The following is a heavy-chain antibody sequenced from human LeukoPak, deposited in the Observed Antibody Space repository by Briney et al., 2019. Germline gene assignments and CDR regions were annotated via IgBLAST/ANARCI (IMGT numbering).Heavy chain of an antibody. CDR2: IRSKAYGGTT. J-gene: IGHJ4*02. D-gene: IGHD6-13*01. V-gene: IGHV3-49*04. CDR1: GFTFGDYA. CDR3: AGSYPSSWDLTYYFKH. Sequence: GRSLRLSCTASGFTFGDYAMSWVRQAPGKGLEWVGFIRSKAYGGTTEYAASVKGRFTISRDDSKSIAYLQMDSLRAEDTAFYYCAGSYPSSWDLTYYFKHWGRGTLVTVSS.